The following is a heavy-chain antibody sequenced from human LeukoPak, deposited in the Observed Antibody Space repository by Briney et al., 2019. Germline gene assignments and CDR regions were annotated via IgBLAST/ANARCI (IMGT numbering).Heavy chain of an antibody. D-gene: IGHD5-24*01. Sequence: SVTVSCTASGGTFSIYAISWVRQAPGQGLEWMGGIIPIFGRANYSQRFQGRVTITRNRATRKVYMELSSLRSEDTAVYYCARIRDGYNDAYDIWGQGTMVTVPS. CDR3: ARIRDGYNDAYDI. V-gene: IGHV1-69*05. J-gene: IGHJ3*02. CDR2: IIPIFGRA. CDR1: GGTFSIYA.